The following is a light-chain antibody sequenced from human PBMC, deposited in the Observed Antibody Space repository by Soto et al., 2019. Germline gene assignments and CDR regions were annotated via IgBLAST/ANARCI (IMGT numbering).Light chain of an antibody. CDR2: EVT. CDR3: SSYTSSNTLI. CDR1: SSDVGGYNY. J-gene: IGLJ2*01. Sequence: QSALIQPASVSGSRGQSITISCTGASSDVGGYNYVSWYQQFPGRAPKVMIYEVTNRPSGVSNRFSGSKSGNTASLPISGLQAEDEADYYCSSYTSSNTLIFGGGTKVTVL. V-gene: IGLV2-14*01.